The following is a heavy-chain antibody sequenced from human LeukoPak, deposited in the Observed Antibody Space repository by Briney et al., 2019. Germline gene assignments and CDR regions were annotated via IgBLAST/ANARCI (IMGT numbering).Heavy chain of an antibody. D-gene: IGHD6-13*01. Sequence: PGRSLRLSCAASGFTFRSYGMHWVRQAPGKGLEWVGVIWYDGSNKYYADSVKGRFTISRDKSKNTLYLQMNSLRAEDTAVYYCARDEQQLARAFDIWGQGTMVTVSS. CDR2: IWYDGSNK. CDR3: ARDEQQLARAFDI. CDR1: GFTFRSYG. V-gene: IGHV3-33*01. J-gene: IGHJ3*02.